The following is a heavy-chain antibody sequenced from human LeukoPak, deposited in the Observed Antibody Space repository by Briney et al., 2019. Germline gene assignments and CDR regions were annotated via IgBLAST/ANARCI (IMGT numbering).Heavy chain of an antibody. D-gene: IGHD3-3*01. V-gene: IGHV4-31*03. CDR3: ARDNDFWSGYYSFDF. CDR2: IYYSGST. Sequence: SETLSLTCTVSGDSINSAAYYWSWIRQHPGKGLEWIGYIYYSGSTSYNPSPQSRVTISIDTSKNQFSLKLSSVTAADTAVYYCARDNDFWSGYYSFDFRGRGTLVTVSS. CDR1: GDSINSAAYY. J-gene: IGHJ4*02.